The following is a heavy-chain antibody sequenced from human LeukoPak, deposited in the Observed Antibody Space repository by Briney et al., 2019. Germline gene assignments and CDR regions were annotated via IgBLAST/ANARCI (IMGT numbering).Heavy chain of an antibody. D-gene: IGHD6-25*01. Sequence: GGSLRLSCAASGFTFSSYSMNWVRQAPGKGLEWVSYISSSSSTIYYADSVKGRFTISRDNAKNSLYLQMNSLRADDTAVYYCARFAAGGSYYYYMDVWGKGITVTVSS. CDR3: ARFAAGGSYYYYMDV. CDR2: ISSSSSTI. J-gene: IGHJ6*03. CDR1: GFTFSSYS. V-gene: IGHV3-48*01.